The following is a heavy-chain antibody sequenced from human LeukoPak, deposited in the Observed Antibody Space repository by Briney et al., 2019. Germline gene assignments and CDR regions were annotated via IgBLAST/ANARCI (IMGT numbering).Heavy chain of an antibody. CDR2: INPSGGST. D-gene: IGHD1-1*01. CDR3: ARGPENDGVPHWFDP. J-gene: IGHJ5*02. CDR1: GYTFTSYY. V-gene: IGHV1-46*03. Sequence: ASVKVSCKASGYTFTSYYMHWVRQAPGQGLEWMGIINPSGGSTSYAQKFQGRVTMTRDTSTSTVYMELSSLRSEDTAVYYCARGPENDGVPHWFDPWGQGTLVTVSS.